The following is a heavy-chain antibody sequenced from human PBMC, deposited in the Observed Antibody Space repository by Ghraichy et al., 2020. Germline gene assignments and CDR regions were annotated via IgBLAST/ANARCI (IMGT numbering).Heavy chain of an antibody. J-gene: IGHJ6*03. CDR1: GFTFSSYA. V-gene: IGHV3-23*01. CDR2: ISGSGGST. D-gene: IGHD3-3*01. Sequence: ESLNISCAASGFTFSSYAMSWVRHAPGKGLEWVSAISGSGGSTYYADSVKGRFTISRDNSKNTLYLQMNSLRAEDTAVYYCAKSKDFWSGGDGRYYYYYMDVWGKGTTVTVSS. CDR3: AKSKDFWSGGDGRYYYYYMDV.